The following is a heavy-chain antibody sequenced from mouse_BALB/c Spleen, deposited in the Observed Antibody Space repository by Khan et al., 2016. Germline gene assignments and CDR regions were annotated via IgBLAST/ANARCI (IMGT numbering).Heavy chain of an antibody. CDR3: ARGDYYGSNMDY. V-gene: IGHV4-1*02. Sequence: EVQLVESGGGLVQPGGSLKLSCAASGFDFSRYWMSWVRQAPGKGLEWIGEINPDSSTINYTPSLKDKFIISRDNAKNTLYLQMSKVRSEDTALYYCARGDYYGSNMDYWGQGTSVTVSS. CDR2: INPDSSTI. CDR1: GFDFSRYW. D-gene: IGHD1-1*01. J-gene: IGHJ4*01.